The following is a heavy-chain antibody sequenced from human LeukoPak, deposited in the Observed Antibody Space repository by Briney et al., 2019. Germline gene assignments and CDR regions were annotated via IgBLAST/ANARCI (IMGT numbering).Heavy chain of an antibody. CDR2: INPSSAST. V-gene: IGHV1-2*02. J-gene: IGHJ5*02. D-gene: IGHD6-13*01. CDR1: GYRFTGYY. CDR3: ARNLLPRRIAATNTRANWFDP. Sequence: ASVKVSCKASGYRFTGYYIYWVRQAPGHGPEWMGWINPSSASTNYAQKFQGRVIVTRDTSIGTAYMELTGLRSDDTAVYYCARNLLPRRIAATNTRANWFDPWGQGTLVTVSS.